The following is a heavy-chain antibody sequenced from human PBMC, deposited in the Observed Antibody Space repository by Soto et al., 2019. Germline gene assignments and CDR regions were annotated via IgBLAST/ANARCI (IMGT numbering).Heavy chain of an antibody. V-gene: IGHV1-24*01. Sequence: ASVKVSCKVSGYTLTELSMHWVRQAPGKGLEWMGGFDPEDGETIYAQKFQGRVTMTEDTSTDTAYMELSSLRSEDTAVYYCATAPGIAVAGTSDYWGQGTLVTVSS. D-gene: IGHD6-19*01. CDR2: FDPEDGET. CDR1: GYTLTELS. CDR3: ATAPGIAVAGTSDY. J-gene: IGHJ4*02.